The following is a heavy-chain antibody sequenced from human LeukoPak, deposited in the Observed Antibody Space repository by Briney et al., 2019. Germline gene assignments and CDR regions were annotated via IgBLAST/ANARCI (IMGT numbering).Heavy chain of an antibody. D-gene: IGHD2-21*02. CDR1: GFTFTTYA. J-gene: IGHJ5*02. CDR2: ISYEGSNL. V-gene: IGHV3-30*03. Sequence: GRSLRLSCAASGFTFTTYAMHWVRQAPGKGLEWVAMISYEGSNLKYGDSVKGRFTISRDSSENTLDLQMNSLRADDTAMYYCVRDNPRCCGVVSANIDDLWGQGTLVTVSS. CDR3: VRDNPRCCGVVSANIDDL.